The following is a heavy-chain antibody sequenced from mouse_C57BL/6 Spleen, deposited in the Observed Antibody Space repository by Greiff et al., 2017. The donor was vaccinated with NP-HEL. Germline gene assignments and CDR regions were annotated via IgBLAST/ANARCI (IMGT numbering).Heavy chain of an antibody. CDR1: GYTFTDYN. D-gene: IGHD2-5*01. Sequence: EVQLQQSGPELVKPGASVKIPCKASGYTFTDYNMDWVKQSHGKSLEWIGDINPNNGGTIYNQKFKGKATLTVDKSSSTAYMELRSLTSEDTAVYYCARNGYSNYGLFAYWGQGTLVTVSA. CDR3: ARNGYSNYGLFAY. J-gene: IGHJ3*01. V-gene: IGHV1-18*01. CDR2: INPNNGGT.